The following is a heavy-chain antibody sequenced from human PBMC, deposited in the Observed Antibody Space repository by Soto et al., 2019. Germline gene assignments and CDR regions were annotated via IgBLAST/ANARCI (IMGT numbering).Heavy chain of an antibody. Sequence: EVQLVQSGAEVKKPGESLKISCKGSGYSFTSYWIGWARQMPGKGLEWMGIIYPGDSDTRYSPSFQGQVTISADKSISTAYVQWSSLKASDTAMYYCARAMVRGKNYYGMDVWGQGTTVTVSS. CDR2: IYPGDSDT. CDR1: GYSFTSYW. CDR3: ARAMVRGKNYYGMDV. J-gene: IGHJ6*02. D-gene: IGHD3-10*01. V-gene: IGHV5-51*03.